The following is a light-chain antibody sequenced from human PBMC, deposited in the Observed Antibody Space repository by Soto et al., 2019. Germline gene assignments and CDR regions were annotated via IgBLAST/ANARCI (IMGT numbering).Light chain of an antibody. CDR3: AAWDDSLSAVV. V-gene: IGLV1-47*01. Sequence: VLTQPPSASGTPGQRVTISCSGSSSNIGSNYVYWYQQLPGSAPKLLIYRNDQRPSGVPDRFSGSKSGTSASLAISGLRSEDEADYYCAAWDDSLSAVVFGGGTKVTVL. CDR1: SSNIGSNY. CDR2: RND. J-gene: IGLJ2*01.